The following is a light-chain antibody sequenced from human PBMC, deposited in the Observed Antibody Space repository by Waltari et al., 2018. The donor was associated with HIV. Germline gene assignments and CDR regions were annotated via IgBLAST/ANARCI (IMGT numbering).Light chain of an antibody. CDR3: QQRSNWPPLT. CDR1: ESVSSD. J-gene: IGKJ4*01. CDR2: DAS. V-gene: IGKV3-11*01. Sequence: EVVLTQSPATLSLSPGERDTLSCRASESVSSDLAWIQQRPGQAPRLLIYDASNRATGVPARFTGSGSGTDFTLTISSLQPEDFAFYFCQQRSNWPPLTFGGGTK.